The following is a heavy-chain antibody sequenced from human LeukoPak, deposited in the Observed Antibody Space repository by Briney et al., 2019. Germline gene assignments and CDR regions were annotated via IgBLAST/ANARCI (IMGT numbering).Heavy chain of an antibody. V-gene: IGHV1-2*02. J-gene: IGHJ5*01. Sequence: RGASVKVSCKASGYTFTSYGISWVRQAPGQGLEWMGWINPNSGGTNYAQKFQGRVTMTRDTSISTAYMELSRLRSDDTAVYYCARSRGERGYSYGVDSWGQGTLVTVSS. CDR2: INPNSGGT. CDR1: GYTFTSYG. CDR3: ARSRGERGYSYGVDS. D-gene: IGHD5-18*01.